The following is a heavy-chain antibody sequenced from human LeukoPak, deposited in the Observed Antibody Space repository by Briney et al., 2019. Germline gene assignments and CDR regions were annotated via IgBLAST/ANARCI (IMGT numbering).Heavy chain of an antibody. CDR2: INTDGSNT. CDR3: ARDQSIAGPTTADY. CDR1: GFTSSRFW. J-gene: IGHJ4*02. D-gene: IGHD1-26*01. V-gene: IGHV3-74*01. Sequence: GGSLRLSCAASGFTSSRFWMHWVRQAPGKGLVWVSRINTDGSNTIYADSVKGRFTISRDNAKNTLYLQMNSLRAEDTAVYYCARDQSIAGPTTADYWGQGTLVTVSS.